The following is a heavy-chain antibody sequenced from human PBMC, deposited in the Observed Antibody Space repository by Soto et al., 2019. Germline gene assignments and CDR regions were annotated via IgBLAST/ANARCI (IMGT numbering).Heavy chain of an antibody. V-gene: IGHV4-59*01. J-gene: IGHJ5*02. Sequence: PSETLSLTCTVSGGSISSYYWGWIRQPPGKGLEWIGYIYYSGSTNYNPSLKSRVTISVDTSKNQFSLKLSSVTAADTAVYYCARVCMVRGVITSWWFDPWGQGTLVTVSS. CDR3: ARVCMVRGVITSWWFDP. CDR2: IYYSGST. D-gene: IGHD3-10*01. CDR1: GGSISSYY.